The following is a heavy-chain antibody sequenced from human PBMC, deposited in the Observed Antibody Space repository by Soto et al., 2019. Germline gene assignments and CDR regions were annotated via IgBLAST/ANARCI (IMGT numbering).Heavy chain of an antibody. CDR1: GFIFKMYW. V-gene: IGHV3-74*01. Sequence: GVSLRLSCAASGFIFKMYWMHWVRQSPGKGLVWISRIYNDGTYSDYADSVRGRFTISRDNVNDTLYLQMNNLRAEDSGLYYCTRGPRPISTGTGAYWGQGTQVTVSS. CDR3: TRGPRPISTGTGAY. D-gene: IGHD3-10*01. J-gene: IGHJ4*02. CDR2: IYNDGTYS.